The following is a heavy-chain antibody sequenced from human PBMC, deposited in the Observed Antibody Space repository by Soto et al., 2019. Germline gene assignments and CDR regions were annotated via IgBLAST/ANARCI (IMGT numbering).Heavy chain of an antibody. V-gene: IGHV4-4*02. CDR3: ARSAGWYAVHS. CDR1: GDSVSSPYY. D-gene: IGHD6-19*01. J-gene: IGHJ4*02. CDR2: VFHTGTT. Sequence: QVQLQESGPGLVKPSGTLSLTCAVSGDSVSSPYYWCWVRQPPGKGLEWIGEVFHTGTTSYNPSLRSRVTISMDKSNYQFSLDLTSVTAAETAVYYCARSAGWYAVHSWGPGTRVIVSS.